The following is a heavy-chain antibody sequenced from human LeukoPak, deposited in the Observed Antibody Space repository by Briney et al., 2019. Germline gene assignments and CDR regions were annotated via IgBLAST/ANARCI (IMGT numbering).Heavy chain of an antibody. J-gene: IGHJ4*02. CDR2: ISYDGSNK. V-gene: IGHV3-30-3*01. CDR1: GFTFSSYA. Sequence: GSLRLSCAASGFTFSSYAMHWVCQAPGKGLEWVAVISYDGSNKYYADSVKGRFTISRDNSKNTLYLQMNSLRAEDTAVYYCARGGYYDSSGYYYVSGYWGQGTLVTVSS. CDR3: ARGGYYDSSGYYYVSGY. D-gene: IGHD3-22*01.